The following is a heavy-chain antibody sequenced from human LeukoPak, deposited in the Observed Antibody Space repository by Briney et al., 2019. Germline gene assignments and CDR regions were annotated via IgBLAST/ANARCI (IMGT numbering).Heavy chain of an antibody. V-gene: IGHV3-33*01. CDR2: SWSYGIKE. CDR1: GFVFSNYF. CDR3: ARAPPGVITGYHFDF. Sequence: PGRSLRLSCAASGFVFSNYFMHWVRQAPGKGLGWVALSWSYGIKENYLDSVKGRFSSSRDNSKNMVYLQMNSLRAEDTAVYYCARAPPGVITGYHFDFWGQGTLVTVSS. D-gene: IGHD3-9*01. J-gene: IGHJ4*02.